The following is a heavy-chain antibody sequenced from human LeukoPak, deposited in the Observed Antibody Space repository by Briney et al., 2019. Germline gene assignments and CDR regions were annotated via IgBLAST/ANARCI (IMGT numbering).Heavy chain of an antibody. CDR1: GFTFSSYS. CDR2: ISSSSSYI. CDR3: ARALVELYYYMDV. D-gene: IGHD1-7*01. Sequence: GGSLRPSCAASGFTFSSYSMNWVRRAPGKGLEWVSSISSSSSYIYYADSVKGRFTISRDNAKNSLYLQMNSLRAEDTAVYYCARALVELYYYMDVWGKGTTVTVSS. V-gene: IGHV3-21*01. J-gene: IGHJ6*03.